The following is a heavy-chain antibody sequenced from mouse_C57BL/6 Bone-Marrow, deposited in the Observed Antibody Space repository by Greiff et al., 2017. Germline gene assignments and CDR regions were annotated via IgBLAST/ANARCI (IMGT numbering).Heavy chain of an antibody. CDR1: GFSLTSYG. J-gene: IGHJ1*03. CDR3: ARKSGSSYDWYFDV. V-gene: IGHV2-2*01. Sequence: QVQLKQSGPGLVQPSQSLSITCTVSGFSLTSYGVHWVRQSPGKGLEWLGVIWSGGSTDYNAAFISRLSISKDNSKSQVFFKMNSLQADDTAIYYCARKSGSSYDWYFDVWGTGTTVTVSS. D-gene: IGHD1-1*01. CDR2: IWSGGST.